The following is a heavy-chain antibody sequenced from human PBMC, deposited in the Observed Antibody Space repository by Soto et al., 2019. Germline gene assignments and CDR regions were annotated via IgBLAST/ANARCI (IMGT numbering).Heavy chain of an antibody. V-gene: IGHV3-23*01. J-gene: IGHJ4*02. CDR2: ISGSGGST. D-gene: IGHD3-10*01. Sequence: GGSLRLSCAASGFTFSSYAMSWVRQAPGKGLEWVSAISGSGGSTYYADSVKGRFTISRDNSKNTLYLQMNSLRAEDTAVYYCAKDPDYYGSSKYFVYWGQGTLVTVSS. CDR1: GFTFSSYA. CDR3: AKDPDYYGSSKYFVY.